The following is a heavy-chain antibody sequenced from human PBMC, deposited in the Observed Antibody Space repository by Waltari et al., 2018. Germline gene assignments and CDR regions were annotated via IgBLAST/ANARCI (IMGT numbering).Heavy chain of an antibody. Sequence: EVQLVESGGGLVQPGGSLRLSCAASGFTFSSYEMNWVRQAPGKGLGVVSYMRSSGSTIYYADSVKGRFTISRDNAKNSLYLQMNSLRAEDTAVYYCARGGPGYSYGYLGYWGQGTLVTVSS. J-gene: IGHJ4*02. CDR1: GFTFSSYE. CDR2: MRSSGSTI. CDR3: ARGGPGYSYGYLGY. D-gene: IGHD5-18*01. V-gene: IGHV3-48*03.